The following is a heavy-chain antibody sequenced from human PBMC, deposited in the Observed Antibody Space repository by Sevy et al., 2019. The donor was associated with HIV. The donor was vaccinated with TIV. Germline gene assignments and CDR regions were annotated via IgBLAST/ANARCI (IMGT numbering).Heavy chain of an antibody. CDR3: AKDFTGYNGMDV. CDR2: ISYDGRNK. D-gene: IGHD3-9*01. J-gene: IGHJ6*02. CDR1: GFTFDTYV. Sequence: EGSLRLSCAASGFTFDTYVIHWVRQAPGKGLEWVAVISYDGRNKFYGDSVKGRFTISRDNSKNILFLQMNSLRAEDTAVYYCAKDFTGYNGMDVWGQGTMVTVSS. V-gene: IGHV3-30*18.